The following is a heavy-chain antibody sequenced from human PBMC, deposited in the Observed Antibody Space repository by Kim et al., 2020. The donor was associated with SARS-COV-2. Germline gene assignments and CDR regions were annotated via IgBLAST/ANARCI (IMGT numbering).Heavy chain of an antibody. Sequence: GGSLRLSCAASGFTFSSYEMNWVRQAPGKGLEWVSYISSSGSTIYYADSVKGRFTISRDNAKNSLYLQMNSLRAEDTAVYYCAREGRYDSSGYDAFDIWGQGTMVTVSS. J-gene: IGHJ3*02. V-gene: IGHV3-48*03. CDR1: GFTFSSYE. CDR2: ISSSGSTI. D-gene: IGHD3-22*01. CDR3: AREGRYDSSGYDAFDI.